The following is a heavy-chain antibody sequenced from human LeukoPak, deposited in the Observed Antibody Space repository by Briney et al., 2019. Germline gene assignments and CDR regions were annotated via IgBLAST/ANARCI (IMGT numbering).Heavy chain of an antibody. CDR2: IYTNGTT. CDR3: ARFTPQGYGWGGYNRFDP. D-gene: IGHD3-16*01. Sequence: ASQTLSLTCTVSGRSISSGSYYWSWIRQPAGKGLEWIGRIYTNGTTNYNPSLKSRVTISVDTSKNQFSLNLTSVTAADTAVYYCARFTPQGYGWGGYNRFDPWGQGTLVTVSS. V-gene: IGHV4-61*02. CDR1: GRSISSGSYY. J-gene: IGHJ5*02.